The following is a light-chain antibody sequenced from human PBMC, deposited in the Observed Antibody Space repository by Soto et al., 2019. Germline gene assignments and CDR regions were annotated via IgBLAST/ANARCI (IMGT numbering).Light chain of an antibody. J-gene: IGLJ1*01. CDR1: SSDVGGYNY. CDR3: SSFTRSSTLLDV. CDR2: EVS. Sequence: QSVLTQPASVSGSPGQSITISCTGTSSDVGGYNYVSWYQQHPGKAPKLMIFEVSNRPSGVSNRFSGSRSGNTASLTISGLQAEDEADYHCSSFTRSSTLLDVFGTGTKVTVL. V-gene: IGLV2-14*01.